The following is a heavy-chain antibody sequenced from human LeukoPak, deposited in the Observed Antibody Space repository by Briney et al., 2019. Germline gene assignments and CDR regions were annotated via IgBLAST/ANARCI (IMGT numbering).Heavy chain of an antibody. CDR2: INPNSGDT. V-gene: IGHV1-2*02. J-gene: IGHJ4*02. D-gene: IGHD3-22*01. Sequence: ASVKVSCKASGYKFTDNYLHWVRQAPGQALEWLGWINPNSGDTKFEQKFQGRLTMTRDTSISTAYLELTGLISDDTAVYYCARGRGYYDTGASDSWGQGTLVTVSS. CDR3: ARGRGYYDTGASDS. CDR1: GYKFTDNY.